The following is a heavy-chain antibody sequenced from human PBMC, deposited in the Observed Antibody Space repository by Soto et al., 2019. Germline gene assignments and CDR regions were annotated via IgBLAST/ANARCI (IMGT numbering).Heavy chain of an antibody. CDR1: GGTFSSYT. D-gene: IGHD6-6*01. J-gene: IGHJ4*02. V-gene: IGHV1-69*04. CDR2: IIPILGIA. Sequence: ASVKVCCKASGGTFSSYTISWVRQAPGQGLEWMGRIIPILGIANYAQKFQGRVTITADKSTSTAYMELSSLRSEDTAVYYCARDGSSSREDYWGQGTLVTVSS. CDR3: ARDGSSSREDY.